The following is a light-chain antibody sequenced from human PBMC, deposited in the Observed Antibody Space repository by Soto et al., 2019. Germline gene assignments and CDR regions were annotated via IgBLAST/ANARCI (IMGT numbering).Light chain of an antibody. CDR2: AAS. J-gene: IGKJ3*01. CDR3: LQKYFYPFT. V-gene: IGKV1-6*01. CDR1: QGIRND. Sequence: IQMTQSPSTLSGSVGDIVTITCRASQGIRNDLDWFQQKPGKAPKLLIYAASNLQSGVPARFSGSGSGTDFTLTISSLQPEDFATYYCLQKYFYPFTVGPGTKVDI.